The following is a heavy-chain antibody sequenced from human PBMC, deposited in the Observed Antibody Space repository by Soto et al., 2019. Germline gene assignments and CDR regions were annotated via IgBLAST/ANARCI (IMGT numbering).Heavy chain of an antibody. CDR3: ARSGDNFNVLDY. D-gene: IGHD1-1*01. J-gene: IGHJ4*02. CDR1: GFTFSDYY. CDR2: SSNSGTFA. V-gene: IGHV3-11*06. Sequence: XGCLRLSFAASGFTFSDYYKSWVRQAPGRGLEWISYSSNSGTFARYATSVKGRFSISRDNANNSLYLEMNSLRVEDTAVYYCARSGDNFNVLDYWGQGTPVTVSS.